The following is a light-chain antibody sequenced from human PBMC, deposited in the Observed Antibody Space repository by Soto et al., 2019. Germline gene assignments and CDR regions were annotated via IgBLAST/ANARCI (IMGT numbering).Light chain of an antibody. V-gene: IGKV1-5*01. J-gene: IGKJ1*01. Sequence: IQLTHAPSNLSAPAVDSINITFRASQSIGASLALYQRKPGEAPKLLIYDVSNLESGVPSRFSGSGSGTEFSLTIRSLQSDDFATYYCQQYDYSRTLGQGTRVDIK. CDR3: QQYDYSRT. CDR1: QSIGAS. CDR2: DVS.